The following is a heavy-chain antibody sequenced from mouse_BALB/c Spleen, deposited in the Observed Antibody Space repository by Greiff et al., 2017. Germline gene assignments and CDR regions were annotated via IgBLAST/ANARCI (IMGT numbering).Heavy chain of an antibody. CDR3: AREGRPTTGFAY. J-gene: IGHJ3*01. Sequence: VQLQQSGPGLVQPSQSLSITCTVSGFSLTSYGVHWVRQSPGKGLEWLGVIWSGGSTDYNAAFISRLSISKDNSKSQVFFKMNSLQANDTAIYYCAREGRPTTGFAYWGQGTLVTVSA. CDR2: IWSGGST. CDR1: GFSLTSYG. D-gene: IGHD1-1*01. V-gene: IGHV2-2*02.